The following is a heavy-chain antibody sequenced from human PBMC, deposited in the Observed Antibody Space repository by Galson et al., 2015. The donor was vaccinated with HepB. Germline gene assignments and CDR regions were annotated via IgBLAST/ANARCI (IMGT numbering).Heavy chain of an antibody. V-gene: IGHV3-15*01. CDR3: TTDPDYGDDASDI. J-gene: IGHJ3*02. CDR1: GFTFSNAW. CDR2: IKSKTDGGTT. Sequence: SLRLSCAASGFTFSNAWMSWVRQAPGKGLEWVGRIKSKTDGGTTDYAAPVKGRFTISRDDSKNTLYLQMNSLKTEDTAVYYCTTDPDYGDDASDIWGQGTMVTVSS. D-gene: IGHD4-17*01.